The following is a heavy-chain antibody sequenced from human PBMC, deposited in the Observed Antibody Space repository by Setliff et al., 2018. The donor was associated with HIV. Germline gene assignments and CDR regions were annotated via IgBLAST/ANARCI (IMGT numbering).Heavy chain of an antibody. CDR3: AREITYDYVWGSFRQGAFDI. CDR1: GGSFSEYY. V-gene: IGHV4-34*01. Sequence: SETLSLTCAVYGGSFSEYYWSWIRQSPGKGLEWIGEINHSGSTHYNPPLKSRATISVDTSKNQFSLRLISVTAADTAVYYCAREITYDYVWGSFRQGAFDIWGQGTLVTVSS. CDR2: INHSGST. D-gene: IGHD3-16*01. J-gene: IGHJ3*02.